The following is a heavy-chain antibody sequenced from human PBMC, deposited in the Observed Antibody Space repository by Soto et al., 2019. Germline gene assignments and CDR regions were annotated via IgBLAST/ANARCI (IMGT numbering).Heavy chain of an antibody. J-gene: IGHJ4*02. CDR3: ARVGGVAARTFDY. CDR2: IYYSGST. Sequence: SETLSLTCTGSGGSINDFYWSWIRQPPGKGLEWIGYIYYSGSTDYNPSLKGRVTISVDTSKNQFSLKLRSATAADTAVYYCARVGGVAARTFDYWGQGTLVTVSS. V-gene: IGHV4-59*01. D-gene: IGHD6-6*01. CDR1: GGSINDFY.